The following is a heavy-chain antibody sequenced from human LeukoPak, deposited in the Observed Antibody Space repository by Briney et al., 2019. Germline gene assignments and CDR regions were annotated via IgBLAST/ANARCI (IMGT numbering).Heavy chain of an antibody. Sequence: PGGSLRLSCAASGFTFSTYGMHWVRQAPGKGLEWVAVIWYDGSNKYYADSVKGRFTISRDNSKNTLYLQMNSLRAEDTAVYYCARGNYDDSYAYGGDFDSWGQGTLVTVSS. CDR1: GFTFSTYG. D-gene: IGHD3-16*01. CDR3: ARGNYDDSYAYGGDFDS. V-gene: IGHV3-33*01. J-gene: IGHJ4*02. CDR2: IWYDGSNK.